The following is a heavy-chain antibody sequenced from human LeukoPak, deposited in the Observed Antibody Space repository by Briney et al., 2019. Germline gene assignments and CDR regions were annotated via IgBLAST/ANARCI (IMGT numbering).Heavy chain of an antibody. J-gene: IGHJ4*02. CDR3: AREGAMVRGVIQPRHFDY. Sequence: PSQTLSLTCTVSGGSISSGSYYWSWIRQPAGKGLEWIGRIYTSGSTNYNPSLKSRVTISVDTSKNQFSLKLSSVTAADTAVYYCAREGAMVRGVIQPRHFDYWGQGTLVTVSS. CDR1: GGSISSGSYY. CDR2: IYTSGST. V-gene: IGHV4-61*02. D-gene: IGHD3-10*01.